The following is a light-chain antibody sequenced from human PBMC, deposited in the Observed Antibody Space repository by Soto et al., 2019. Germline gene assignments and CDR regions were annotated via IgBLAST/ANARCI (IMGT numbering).Light chain of an antibody. J-gene: IGKJ4*01. Sequence: DIQMTQSPSTLSASVGDRVTITCRASQSISSWLAWYQQKPGKAPNLLIYKASSLESGVPSRFSGSGSGTEFSLTISRLQPDDVATYYCQQYNSYPLTFGGGTKVEIK. CDR1: QSISSW. CDR2: KAS. V-gene: IGKV1-5*03. CDR3: QQYNSYPLT.